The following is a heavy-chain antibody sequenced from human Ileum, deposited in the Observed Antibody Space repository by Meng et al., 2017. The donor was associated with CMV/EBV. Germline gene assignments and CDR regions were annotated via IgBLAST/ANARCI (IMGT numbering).Heavy chain of an antibody. CDR1: GYTFTDHN. V-gene: IGHV1-18*04. J-gene: IGHJ4*02. CDR2: ISLGNGQT. Sequence: QVHLLQSGAEVKKPXXPVKISCKTSGYTFTDHNIGWVRQAPGQGLEWVGWISLGNGQTVYGHKVQGRVTVTTDTSTSTAYMELRSLRSDDTAMYYCARDVWGFDYWGQGTLVTVSS. D-gene: IGHD7-27*01. CDR3: ARDVWGFDY.